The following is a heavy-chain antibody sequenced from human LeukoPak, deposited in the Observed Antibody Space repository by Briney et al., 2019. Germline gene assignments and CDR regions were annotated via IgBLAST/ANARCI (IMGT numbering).Heavy chain of an antibody. CDR2: IYYSGST. D-gene: IGHD3-10*01. Sequence: PSETLSLTCTVSGGSISSSSYYWGWIRQPPGKGLEWIGSIYYSGSTYYNPSLKSRVTISVDTSKNQFSLKLSSVTAADTAVYYCARDVRPFDYWGQGTLVTVSS. CDR3: ARDVRPFDY. J-gene: IGHJ4*02. CDR1: GGSISSSSYY. V-gene: IGHV4-39*02.